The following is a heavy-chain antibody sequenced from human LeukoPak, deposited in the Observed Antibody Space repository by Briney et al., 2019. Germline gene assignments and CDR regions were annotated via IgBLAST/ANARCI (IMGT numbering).Heavy chain of an antibody. V-gene: IGHV4-34*01. J-gene: IGHJ6*02. D-gene: IGHD2-2*02. CDR1: GGSFSCYY. Sequence: AEPLSLTCAVYGGSFSCYYWSWLRQPPVKGLEWLGEINHSGSTNYSPSLKSRVTISVDTSKNQLSLKLSSVTAADTAVYYCARGPTIVLVPAAILPYYGMDVWGQGTTVTVSS. CDR3: ARGPTIVLVPAAILPYYGMDV. CDR2: INHSGST.